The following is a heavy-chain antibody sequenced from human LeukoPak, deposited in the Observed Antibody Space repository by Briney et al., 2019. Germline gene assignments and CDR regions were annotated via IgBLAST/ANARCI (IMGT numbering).Heavy chain of an antibody. CDR3: ARGPYDILTGYYSYYYYMDV. J-gene: IGHJ6*03. CDR1: GGSISSSSYY. D-gene: IGHD3-9*01. Sequence: SETLSLTCTVSGGSISSSSYYWGWIRQPPGKGLEWIGSIYYSGSTYYNPSLKSRVTISVDTSKNQFSLKLSSVTAADTAVYYCARGPYDILTGYYSYYYYMDVWGKGTTVTVSS. V-gene: IGHV4-39*07. CDR2: IYYSGST.